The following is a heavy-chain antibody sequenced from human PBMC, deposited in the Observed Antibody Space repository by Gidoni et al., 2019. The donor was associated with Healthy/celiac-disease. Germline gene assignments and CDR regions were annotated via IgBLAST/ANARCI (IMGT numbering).Heavy chain of an antibody. Sequence: QAQLVESGGDVVQPGRSLRLSCAASGSTFSRYGMHWVRQAPGQGLEWVAMISYDGNSEYYVDSVKGRFTVSRDNSKNTLYLQMDSLRAEDTAVYYCAKDLYSSGWYNYFDPWGRGTLVTVAS. CDR2: ISYDGNSE. J-gene: IGHJ5*02. CDR1: GSTFSRYG. CDR3: AKDLYSSGWYNYFDP. V-gene: IGHV3-30*18. D-gene: IGHD6-19*01.